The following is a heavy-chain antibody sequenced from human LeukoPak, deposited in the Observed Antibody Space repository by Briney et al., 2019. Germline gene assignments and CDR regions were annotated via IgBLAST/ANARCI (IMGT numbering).Heavy chain of an antibody. CDR1: GFPFSTYA. V-gene: IGHV3-23*01. J-gene: IGHJ6*03. D-gene: IGHD2-2*01. CDR2: IRGSGAST. CDR3: AKDFEASPNYYYYYLDV. Sequence: GGSLRLSCAASGFPFSTYAMSWVRQAPGKGLEWVSAIRGSGASTYYADSVKGRFTISRDNSKNTLSLQMNSLRGEDTALYYCAKDFEASPNYYYYYLDVWGKGTTVTVSS.